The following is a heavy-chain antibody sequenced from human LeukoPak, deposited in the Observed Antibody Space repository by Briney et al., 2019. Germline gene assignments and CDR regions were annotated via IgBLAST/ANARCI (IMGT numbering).Heavy chain of an antibody. CDR3: ARDQPLYCGSYGY. V-gene: IGHV3-21*01. CDR1: GFTFSSYS. CDR2: ISSSSSYI. D-gene: IGHD1-26*01. Sequence: GGSLRLSCAASGFTFSSYSMNWVRQAPGKGLEWVSSISSSSSYIYYADSVKGRFTISRDNAKNSLYLQMNSLRAEDTAVYYCARDQPLYCGSYGYWGQGTLVTVSS. J-gene: IGHJ4*02.